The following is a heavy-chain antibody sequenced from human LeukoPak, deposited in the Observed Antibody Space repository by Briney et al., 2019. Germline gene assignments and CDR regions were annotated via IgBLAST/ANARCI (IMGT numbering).Heavy chain of an antibody. CDR1: GYSISSGYY. Sequence: SETLSLTCDVSGYSISSGYYWGWIRQPPGKGLEWIGNIYHSGSTYYNPSLKSRVTISVDTSKNQFSLNLSSVTAADTAVYYCARQKGNFDNWGQGTLVTVFS. D-gene: IGHD3-10*01. CDR3: ARQKGNFDN. J-gene: IGHJ4*02. V-gene: IGHV4-38-2*01. CDR2: IYHSGST.